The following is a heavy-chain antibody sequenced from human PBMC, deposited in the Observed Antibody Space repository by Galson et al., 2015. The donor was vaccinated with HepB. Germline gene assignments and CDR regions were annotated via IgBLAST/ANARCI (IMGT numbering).Heavy chain of an antibody. Sequence: SLRLSCAASGFTFSSYGMHWVRQTPGAGLEWVAVLSKDGHREENADSVRGRFTVSRDNSNNTFFLQMNSLRPEDTALYYCAKDLDSYSPGKYYLPLYYFDSWGQGTLVIVSS. CDR2: LSKDGHRE. D-gene: IGHD3-10*01. J-gene: IGHJ5*01. CDR1: GFTFSSYG. V-gene: IGHV3-30*18. CDR3: AKDLDSYSPGKYYLPLYYFDS.